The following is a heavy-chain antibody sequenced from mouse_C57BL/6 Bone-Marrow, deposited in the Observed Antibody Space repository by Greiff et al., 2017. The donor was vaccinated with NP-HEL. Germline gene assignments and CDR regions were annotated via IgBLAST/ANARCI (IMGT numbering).Heavy chain of an antibody. V-gene: IGHV1-39*01. CDR1: GYSFTDYN. CDR3: ARENGIYYYGSSYFSYWYFDV. J-gene: IGHJ1*03. D-gene: IGHD1-1*01. CDR2: INPNYGTT. Sequence: VQLKESGPELVKPGASVKISCKASGYSFTDYNMNWVKQSNGKSLEWIGVINPNYGTTSYNQKFKGKATLTVDQSSSTAYMQLNSLTSEDSAVYYCARENGIYYYGSSYFSYWYFDVWGTGTTVTVSS.